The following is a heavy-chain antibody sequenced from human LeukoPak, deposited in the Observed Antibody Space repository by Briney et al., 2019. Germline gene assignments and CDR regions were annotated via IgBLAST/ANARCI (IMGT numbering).Heavy chain of an antibody. V-gene: IGHV1-46*01. CDR3: ATRHSDACDV. CDR2: TNAGGGST. Sequence: ASVKVSCKASGYTFSNNYIHWVRQAPGQGLEWMGITNAGGGSTTYTQKFHGRVTMTRDTSTSTVYMELRTLSSEVTAVDYCATRHSDACDVWGQGTLVTVPS. J-gene: IGHJ3*01. CDR1: GYTFSNNY. D-gene: IGHD3-3*02.